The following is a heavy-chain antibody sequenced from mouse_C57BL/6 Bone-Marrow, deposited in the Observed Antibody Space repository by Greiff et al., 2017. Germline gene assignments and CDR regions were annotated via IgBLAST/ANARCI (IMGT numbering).Heavy chain of an antibody. CDR3: SLLLPYWYFDV. V-gene: IGHV3-6*01. J-gene: IGHJ1*03. D-gene: IGHD2-10*01. CDR2: ISYDGSN. Sequence: VQLQQSGPGLVKPSQSLSLTCSVTGYSITSGYYWNWIRQFPGNKLEWMGYISYDGSNNYNPSLKNRIFITRDTSKNQFFLKLNSVTTEDTATYYCSLLLPYWYFDVWVTGTTVTVSS. CDR1: GYSITSGYY.